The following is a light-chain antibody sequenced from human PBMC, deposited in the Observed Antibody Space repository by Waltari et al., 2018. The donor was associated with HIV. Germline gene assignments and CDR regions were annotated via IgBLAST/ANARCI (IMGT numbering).Light chain of an antibody. CDR1: QSVVDN. CDR3: QHYYNWPLG. J-gene: IGKJ2*03. V-gene: IGKV3-15*01. Sequence: EIVMTQSPATLSVSPGERATLSCRASQSVVDNVAWYRQRPGQAPRLLIYGASTRAPGIPGRITGSGSGTEFTLTIDSLQSEDFAVYYCQHYYNWPLGFGPGTKLEI. CDR2: GAS.